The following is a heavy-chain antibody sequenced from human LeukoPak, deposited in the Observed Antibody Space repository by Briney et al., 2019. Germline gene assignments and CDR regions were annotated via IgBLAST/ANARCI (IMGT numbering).Heavy chain of an antibody. CDR3: AKVGGCSGGSCYYYYGVDV. CDR2: IKQDGSEK. V-gene: IGHV3-7*01. Sequence: GGSLRLSCAASGFTFSSYWMSWVRQAPGKGLEWVANIKQDGSEKYYVDSVKGRFTISRDNAKNSLYLQMNSLRAEDTAVYYCAKVGGCSGGSCYYYYGVDVWGQGTTVTVSS. CDR1: GFTFSSYW. J-gene: IGHJ6*02. D-gene: IGHD2-15*01.